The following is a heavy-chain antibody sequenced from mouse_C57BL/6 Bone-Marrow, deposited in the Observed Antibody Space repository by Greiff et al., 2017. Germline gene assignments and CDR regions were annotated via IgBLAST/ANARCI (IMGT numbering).Heavy chain of an antibody. V-gene: IGHV14-4*01. D-gene: IGHD2-5*01. CDR2: IVPEIGET. CDR1: GFNIKDDY. Sequence: EVQLQQSGAELVRPGASVKLSCTASGFNIKDDYIYWVKQRPEKGLEGIGWIVPEIGETEYASKFQGKVTITSDTSSKTAYLPLSSLTSVDTAVYYCSSFDSNYFDFWGQGTPLTVAS. CDR3: SSFDSNYFDF. J-gene: IGHJ2*01.